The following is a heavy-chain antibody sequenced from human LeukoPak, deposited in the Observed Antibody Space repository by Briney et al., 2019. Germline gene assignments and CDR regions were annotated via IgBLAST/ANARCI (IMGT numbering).Heavy chain of an antibody. J-gene: IGHJ3*02. CDR3: AKKWWDAGLDAFDI. D-gene: IGHD2-8*01. V-gene: IGHV3-30*02. CDR2: IRYDGSNK. Sequence: GGSLRLSCAASGFTFSSYGMHWVRQAPGKGLEWVAFIRYDGSNKYYADSVKGRFTISRDNSKNTLYLQMNGLRAEDTAVYYCAKKWWDAGLDAFDIWGQGTMVTVSS. CDR1: GFTFSSYG.